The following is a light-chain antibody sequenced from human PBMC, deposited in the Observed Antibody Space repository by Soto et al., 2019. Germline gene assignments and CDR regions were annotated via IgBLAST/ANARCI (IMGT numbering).Light chain of an antibody. CDR3: QQSYSTPRA. CDR2: AAS. Sequence: DIQMTQSPSSLSASVGDRVTSTCRASQSISSYLNWYQQKPGKAPKLLIYAASSLQSGVPSRFSGSGSGTDFTLTISSLQPEDFATYYCQQSYSTPRAFGQGTNVDIK. J-gene: IGKJ1*01. V-gene: IGKV1-39*01. CDR1: QSISSY.